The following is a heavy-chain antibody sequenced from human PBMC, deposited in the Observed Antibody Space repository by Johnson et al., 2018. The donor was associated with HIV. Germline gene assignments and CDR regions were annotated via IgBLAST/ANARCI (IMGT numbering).Heavy chain of an antibody. J-gene: IGHJ3*02. D-gene: IGHD5-12*01. Sequence: QMQLVESGGGLVKPGGSLRLSCAASGFTFSDYYMTWIRQAPGKGLEWVAVISYDGSNKYYADSVKGRFTISRDNSKNKLYLQMNSLRAEDTAVYYCARDHSGYDSVTSAFDIWCQGTIVTVSS. CDR2: ISYDGSNK. CDR3: ARDHSGYDSVTSAFDI. V-gene: IGHV3-30*03. CDR1: GFTFSDYY.